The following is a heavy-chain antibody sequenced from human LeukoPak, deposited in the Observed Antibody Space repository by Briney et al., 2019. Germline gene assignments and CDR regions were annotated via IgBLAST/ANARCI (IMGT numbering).Heavy chain of an antibody. J-gene: IGHJ4*02. Sequence: GGSLRLSCEASGFTFNNYAMSWVRQAPGKGLEWVSGISKSGGSTYYADSVKGRFTISRDNSKNTLYLQMNSLRAEDTAVYYCAKEEEYYFDYWGQGALVTVSS. V-gene: IGHV3-23*01. CDR2: ISKSGGST. CDR1: GFTFNNYA. CDR3: AKEEEYYFDY.